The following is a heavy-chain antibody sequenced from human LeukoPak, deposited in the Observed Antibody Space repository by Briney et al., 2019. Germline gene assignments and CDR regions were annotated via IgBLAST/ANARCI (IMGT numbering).Heavy chain of an antibody. Sequence: SEPLSLPCTVSGGSISSYYWSWIRQPAGKGLEWIGRIYTSGSTNYNPSLKSRVTMSVDTSKNQFSLKLSSVTAADTAVYYCVAYYYDSSGYSDYWGQGTLVTVSS. D-gene: IGHD3-22*01. J-gene: IGHJ4*02. V-gene: IGHV4-4*07. CDR1: GGSISSYY. CDR2: IYTSGST. CDR3: VAYYYDSSGYSDY.